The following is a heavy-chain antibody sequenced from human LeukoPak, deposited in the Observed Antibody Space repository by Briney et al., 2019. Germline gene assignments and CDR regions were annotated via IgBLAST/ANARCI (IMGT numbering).Heavy chain of an antibody. V-gene: IGHV4-34*01. CDR3: ARERKDYYDSSGLYFDY. D-gene: IGHD3-22*01. CDR2: INHSGST. CDR1: GGSFSGYY. Sequence: SETLSLTCAVYGGSFSGYYWSWIRQPPGKGLEWIGEINHSGSTNYNPSLKSRVTISVDTSKNQFSLKLSSVTAADTAVYYCARERKDYYDSSGLYFDYWGQGTLVTVSS. J-gene: IGHJ4*02.